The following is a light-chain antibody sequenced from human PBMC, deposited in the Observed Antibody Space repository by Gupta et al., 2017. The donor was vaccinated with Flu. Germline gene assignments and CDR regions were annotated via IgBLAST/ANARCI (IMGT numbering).Light chain of an antibody. CDR2: AAS. CDR3: QQDYNSPLT. Sequence: IVVTQSPDTLSLSPGERATLSCRTSQRINSIYVAWYQQKPGQAPRLLIYAASSRATGIPDRFSGSGSGTDFTLTISRLEPEDFAVYYCQQDYNSPLTFGGGTKVEI. CDR1: QRINSIY. V-gene: IGKV3-20*01. J-gene: IGKJ4*01.